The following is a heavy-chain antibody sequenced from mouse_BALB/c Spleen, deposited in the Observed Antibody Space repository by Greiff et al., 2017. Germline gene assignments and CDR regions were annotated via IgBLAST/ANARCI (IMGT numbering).Heavy chain of an antibody. CDR3: ARTYEAMDY. D-gene: IGHD5-1*01. Sequence: QVQLQQSGAELVMPGASVKMSCKASGYTFTDYWMHWVKQRPGQGLEWIGAIDTSDSYTSYNQKFKGKATLTVDESSSTAYMQLSSLTSEDSAVYYCARTYEAMDYWGQGTSVTVSS. CDR1: GYTFTDYW. J-gene: IGHJ4*01. V-gene: IGHV1-69*01. CDR2: IDTSDSYT.